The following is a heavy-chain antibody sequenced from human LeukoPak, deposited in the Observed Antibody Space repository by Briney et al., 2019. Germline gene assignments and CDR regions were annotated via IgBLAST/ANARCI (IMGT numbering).Heavy chain of an antibody. Sequence: SETLSLTCTASGGSISSSSYYWGWIRQPPGKGLEWIGGIYYSGSTYYNPSLKSRVTISVDTSKNQFSLKLSSVTAADTAVYYCATPPYYYDSSGYYWYFDLWGRGTLVTVSS. CDR3: ATPPYYYDSSGYYWYFDL. D-gene: IGHD3-22*01. J-gene: IGHJ2*01. V-gene: IGHV4-39*01. CDR1: GGSISSSSYY. CDR2: IYYSGST.